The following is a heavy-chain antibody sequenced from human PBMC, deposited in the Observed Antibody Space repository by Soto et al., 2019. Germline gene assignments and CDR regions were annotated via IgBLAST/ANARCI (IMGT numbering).Heavy chain of an antibody. Sequence: SVKVSCKASGGTFSSYTISWVRQAPGQGLEWMGRIIPILGIANYAQKFQGRVTITADKSTSTAYMELSNLRSEDTAVYYCARGLRYCSGGSCYSWNWFDPWGQGTLVTVYS. V-gene: IGHV1-69*02. D-gene: IGHD2-15*01. CDR1: GGTFSSYT. CDR2: IIPILGIA. J-gene: IGHJ5*02. CDR3: ARGLRYCSGGSCYSWNWFDP.